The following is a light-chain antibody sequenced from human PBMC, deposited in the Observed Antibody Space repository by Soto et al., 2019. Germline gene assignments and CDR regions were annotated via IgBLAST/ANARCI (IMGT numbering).Light chain of an antibody. J-gene: IGKJ2*01. CDR1: QSVSSSY. V-gene: IGKV3-20*01. CDR2: GAS. Sequence: EIVLTQSPATLSLSPGERATLSCRASQSVSSSYLAWYQQKPGQAPRLLIYGASSRATGIPDRFSGSGSGGDFFLTISSLQAEDFAVEYCQQYGSSPITFGQGTKLEIK. CDR3: QQYGSSPIT.